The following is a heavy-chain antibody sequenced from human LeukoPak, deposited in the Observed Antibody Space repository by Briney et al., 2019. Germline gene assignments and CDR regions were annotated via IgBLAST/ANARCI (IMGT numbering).Heavy chain of an antibody. D-gene: IGHD6-13*01. CDR2: IYYSGST. J-gene: IGHJ6*03. CDR1: GGSISSGGYY. Sequence: ASEPLSLPCTFSGGSISSGGYYWSWIRQHPGKGLEWIGYIYYSGSTYYNPSLKSRVTISVDTSKNQFSLKLSSVTAADTAVYYCARAYGGKQQLVPPYYYMDVWGKGTTVTVSS. V-gene: IGHV4-31*03. CDR3: ARAYGGKQQLVPPYYYMDV.